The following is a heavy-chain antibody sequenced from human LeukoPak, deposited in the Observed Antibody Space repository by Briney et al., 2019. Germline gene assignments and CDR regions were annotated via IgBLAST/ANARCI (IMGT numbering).Heavy chain of an antibody. J-gene: IGHJ5*02. CDR1: GYTFTSYG. CDR3: AREFRYYDSSGYGP. CDR2: ISAYNGNT. V-gene: IGHV1-18*01. Sequence: ASVKVSCKASGYTFTSYGISWVRQAPGQGLEWMGWISAYNGNTNYAQKLQGRVTMTTDTSTSTAYMELSRLRSDDTAVYYCAREFRYYDSSGYGPWGQGTLVTVSS. D-gene: IGHD3-22*01.